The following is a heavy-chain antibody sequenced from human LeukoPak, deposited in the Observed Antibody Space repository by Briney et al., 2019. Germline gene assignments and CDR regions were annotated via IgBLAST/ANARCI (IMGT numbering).Heavy chain of an antibody. V-gene: IGHV4-4*07. D-gene: IGHD5-18*01. CDR2: IYITGST. CDR1: GGSITSYY. Sequence: SETLSLTCTVSGGSITSYYWSWIRQSAGKGLEWIGRIYITGSTTYNPSLKSRVTMSLDTSKNQFSLKLSSVTAADTAVYYCARGRKYTSGYRVTELGSGYSDYWGQGTLVTVSS. J-gene: IGHJ4*02. CDR3: ARGRKYTSGYRVTELGSGYSDY.